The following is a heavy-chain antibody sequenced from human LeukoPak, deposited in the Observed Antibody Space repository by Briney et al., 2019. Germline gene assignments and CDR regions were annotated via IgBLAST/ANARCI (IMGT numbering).Heavy chain of an antibody. D-gene: IGHD3-22*01. CDR2: IKQDGSQK. J-gene: IGHJ4*02. CDR3: ARDFQDTSPSEQYYYDSSGYYEY. V-gene: IGHV3-7*01. CDR1: GFTFSSYW. Sequence: GGSLRLSCAASGFTFSSYWMSWVRQAPGKGLEWVANIKQDGSQKYYVDSVKGRFSISRDNAKNSLYLQMNSLRAEDTAVYYCARDFQDTSPSEQYYYDSSGYYEYWGQGTLVTVSS.